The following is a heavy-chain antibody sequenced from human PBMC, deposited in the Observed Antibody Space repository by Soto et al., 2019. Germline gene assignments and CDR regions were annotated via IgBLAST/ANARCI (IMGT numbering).Heavy chain of an antibody. CDR3: TTDAGVGPRPIFDY. J-gene: IGHJ4*01. Sequence: EVQLVDSGGGLVKPGGSLRLSCAASGFTFINAWFSWVRQAPGKGLEWIGRSKGKAAGGAADFAAPVRGRFSISRDDSRNTLVLQMNSLETEDTVMYYCTTDAGVGPRPIFDYWGQGTLVTVSA. V-gene: IGHV3-15*01. CDR1: GFTFINAW. CDR2: SKGKAAGGAA. D-gene: IGHD6-6*01.